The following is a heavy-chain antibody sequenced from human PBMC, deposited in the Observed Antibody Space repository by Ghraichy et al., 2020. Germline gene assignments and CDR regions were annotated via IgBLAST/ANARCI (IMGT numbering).Heavy chain of an antibody. J-gene: IGHJ6*02. V-gene: IGHV3-53*01. CDR2: LYSDGTP. D-gene: IGHD2-21*01. CDR1: GRGVSSNY. Sequence: LSLTCAASGRGVSSNYMSWLRQAPGKGLEWVAILYSDGTPFYADSVRGRFTISRDESRNTMYLQMNTLRAEDTAVYYCARDRRYCGNNCYLYYYYGMDVWGRGTTVTVS. CDR3: ARDRRYCGNNCYLYYYYGMDV.